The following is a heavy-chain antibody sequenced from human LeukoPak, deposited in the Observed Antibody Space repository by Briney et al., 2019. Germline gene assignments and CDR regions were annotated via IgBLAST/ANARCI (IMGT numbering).Heavy chain of an antibody. V-gene: IGHV4-39*07. D-gene: IGHD3-22*01. CDR2: INHSGST. CDR1: GGSISSSSYY. Sequence: PSETLSLTCTVSGGSISSSSYYWGWIRQPPGKGLEWIGEINHSGSTNYNPSLKSRVTISVDTSKNQFSLKLSSVTAADTAVYYCARLSNYYDSSGYYSSRGFIDYWGQGTLVTVSS. J-gene: IGHJ4*02. CDR3: ARLSNYYDSSGYYSSRGFIDY.